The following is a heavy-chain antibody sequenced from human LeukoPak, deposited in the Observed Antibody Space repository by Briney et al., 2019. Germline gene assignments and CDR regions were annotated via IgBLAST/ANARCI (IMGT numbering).Heavy chain of an antibody. CDR3: AREVSGSGINPLDY. J-gene: IGHJ4*02. D-gene: IGHD3-10*01. CDR1: GFTFSSYD. CDR2: IGTVGDT. V-gene: IGHV3-13*04. Sequence: GGSLRLSCEASGFTFSSYDMHWVRQVTGKGLEWVSAIGTVGDTYYSGSAKGRFTISRENAKNSLYLQMNSLRAGDTAVYYCAREVSGSGINPLDYWGQGTLVTVSS.